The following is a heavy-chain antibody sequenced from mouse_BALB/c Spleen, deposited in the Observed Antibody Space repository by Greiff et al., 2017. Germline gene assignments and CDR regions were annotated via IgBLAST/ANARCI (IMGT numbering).Heavy chain of an antibody. Sequence: VQLQQSGAELARPGASVKLSCQASCYTFTSYWMQWVKQRPGQGLEWIGAIYPGDGDTRYTQKFKGKATLTADKSSSTAYMQLSSLASEDSAVYYCARAYYENAMDYWGQGTSVTVSS. CDR3: ARAYYENAMDY. J-gene: IGHJ4*01. CDR2: IYPGDGDT. CDR1: CYTFTSYW. D-gene: IGHD2-4*01. V-gene: IGHV1-87*01.